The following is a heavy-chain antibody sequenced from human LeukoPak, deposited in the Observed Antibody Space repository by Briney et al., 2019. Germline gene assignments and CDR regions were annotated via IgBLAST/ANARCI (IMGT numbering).Heavy chain of an antibody. V-gene: IGHV3-7*03. Sequence: GGSLRLSCAASGFTFSSYWMSWVRQAPGKGLERVANIKQDGSEKYYVDSVKGRFTISRDNAKNSLYLQMNSLRAEDTAVYYCARVEGCSSTSCYLYYYYYGMDVWGKGTTVTVSS. J-gene: IGHJ6*04. D-gene: IGHD2-2*01. CDR2: IKQDGSEK. CDR3: ARVEGCSSTSCYLYYYYYGMDV. CDR1: GFTFSSYW.